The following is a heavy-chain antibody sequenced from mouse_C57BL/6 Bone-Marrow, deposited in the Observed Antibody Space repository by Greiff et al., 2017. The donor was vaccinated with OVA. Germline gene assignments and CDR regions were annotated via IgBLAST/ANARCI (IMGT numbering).Heavy chain of an antibody. J-gene: IGHJ2*01. V-gene: IGHV1-61*01. CDR3: ARPLTGKTYYFDY. CDR1: GYTFTSYW. Sequence: QVQLQQPGAELVRPGSSVKLSCKASGYTFTSYWMDWVKQRPGQGLEWIGKIYPSDSATHYNQKFKDKATLTVDKSSSTAYMQLSSLTSEDSAVYYCARPLTGKTYYFDYWGQGTTLTVSA. D-gene: IGHD4-1*01. CDR2: IYPSDSAT.